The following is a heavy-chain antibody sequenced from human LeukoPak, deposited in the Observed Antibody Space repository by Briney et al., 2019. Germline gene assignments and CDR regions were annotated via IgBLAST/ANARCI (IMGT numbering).Heavy chain of an antibody. D-gene: IGHD1-26*01. CDR1: GFTFDDYG. Sequence: PGGSLRLSCAACGFTFDDYGMSWVRQAPGKGLEWVSGINWNGGSTGYADSVKGRFTISRDNAKNSLYLQMNSLRAEDTALYYCARAQGAHYYYYYMDVWGKGTTVTVSS. CDR2: INWNGGST. CDR3: ARAQGAHYYYYYMDV. V-gene: IGHV3-20*04. J-gene: IGHJ6*03.